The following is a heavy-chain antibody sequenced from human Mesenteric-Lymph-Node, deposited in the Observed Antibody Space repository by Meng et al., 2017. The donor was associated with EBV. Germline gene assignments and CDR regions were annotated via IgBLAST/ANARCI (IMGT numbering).Heavy chain of an antibody. Sequence: QVPLQGSGPGLVKPSETLSPTCTFSGASISSGGYYWNWIRQSPGKGLELIGYIFYGGYTYYNLSLKSRVTISVDVSKNQFSLKLTSVTAADTAVYYCARMEFTYSWYFDLWGRGTLVTVSS. CDR2: IFYGGYT. D-gene: IGHD1-1*01. CDR1: GASISSGGYY. CDR3: ARMEFTYSWYFDL. V-gene: IGHV4-30-4*01. J-gene: IGHJ2*01.